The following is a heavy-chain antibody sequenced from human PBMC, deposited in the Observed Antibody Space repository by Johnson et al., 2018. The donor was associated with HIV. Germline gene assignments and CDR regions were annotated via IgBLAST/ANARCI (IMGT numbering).Heavy chain of an antibody. CDR2: ISYDGNNK. Sequence: QVLLVESGGGVVQPGRSLRLSCAASGFTFSNFALHWVRQAPGKGLEWVAIISYDGNNKYYADSVKGRFTISRDNSKNTLYMQMNSLKPEDSALYYCARIGGNDLVLWAFDIGGQGRMVTVSS. V-gene: IGHV3-30-3*01. CDR3: ARIGGNDLVLWAFDI. J-gene: IGHJ3*02. D-gene: IGHD1-1*01. CDR1: GFTFSNFA.